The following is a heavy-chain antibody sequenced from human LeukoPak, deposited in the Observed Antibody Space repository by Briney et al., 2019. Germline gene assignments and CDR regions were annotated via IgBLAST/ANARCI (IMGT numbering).Heavy chain of an antibody. J-gene: IGHJ4*02. CDR3: ARGYCTNGVCYHFDY. CDR2: IYYSGST. D-gene: IGHD2-8*01. CDR1: GGSISSYY. Sequence: SETLSLTCTVSGGSISSYYWSWIRQPPGKGLEWIGYIYYSGSTNYNPSLKSRVTISVDTSKNQFSLKLSSVTAADTAVYYCARGYCTNGVCYHFDYWGQGTLVSVSS. V-gene: IGHV4-59*01.